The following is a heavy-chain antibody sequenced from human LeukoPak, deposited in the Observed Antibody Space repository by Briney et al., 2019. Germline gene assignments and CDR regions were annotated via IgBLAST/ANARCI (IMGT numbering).Heavy chain of an antibody. CDR3: ARSYYYDSSGYYGGYYFDY. J-gene: IGHJ4*02. D-gene: IGHD3-22*01. V-gene: IGHV4-34*01. Sequence: SETLSLTCAVYGGSFSGYYWSWIRQPAGKGLEWIGEINHSGSTNYNPSLKSRVTISVDTSKNQFSLKLSSVTAADTAVYYCARSYYYDSSGYYGGYYFDYWGQGTLVTVSS. CDR2: INHSGST. CDR1: GGSFSGYY.